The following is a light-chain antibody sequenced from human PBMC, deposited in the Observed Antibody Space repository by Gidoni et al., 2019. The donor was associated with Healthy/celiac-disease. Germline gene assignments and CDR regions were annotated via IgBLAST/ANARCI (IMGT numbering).Light chain of an antibody. CDR2: AAS. J-gene: IGKJ2*01. V-gene: IGKV1-39*01. CDR1: QTISDY. Sequence: DIQMTQSPSSLSASVGDRVVITCRASQTISDYLNWYQQKPGKAPKFLLYAASSLQSGVPSRFSGSGSGTDFTLTISSLQPEDVATYYCQQSYSNPFTFGQGTKLEIK. CDR3: QQSYSNPFT.